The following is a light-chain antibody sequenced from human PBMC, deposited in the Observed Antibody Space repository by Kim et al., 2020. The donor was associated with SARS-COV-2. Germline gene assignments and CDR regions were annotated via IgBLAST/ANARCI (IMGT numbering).Light chain of an antibody. CDR3: NSRDSSGNVV. J-gene: IGLJ2*01. CDR1: SLRSYY. CDR2: GKN. Sequence: SSELTQDPAVSVALGQTVRITCQGDSLRSYYASWYQQKPGQAPVLVIYGKNNRPSGIPVRFSASRSGNTASLTITGAQAEDEADYYCNSRDSSGNVVFGG. V-gene: IGLV3-19*01.